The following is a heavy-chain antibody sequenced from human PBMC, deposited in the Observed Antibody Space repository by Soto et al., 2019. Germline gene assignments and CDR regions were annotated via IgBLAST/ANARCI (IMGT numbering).Heavy chain of an antibody. Sequence: EVQLLESGGGLVQPGGSLRLSCAASGFTFSSYAMSWVRQAPGKGLEWVSAVSGSGGSTYYADSVKGRLTISRHNSKNTLYLQMNSLRAEDTAVYYCGTHIVVVTAIKGAFDIWGQGTMVTVSS. J-gene: IGHJ3*02. D-gene: IGHD2-21*02. CDR2: VSGSGGST. V-gene: IGHV3-23*01. CDR1: GFTFSSYA. CDR3: GTHIVVVTAIKGAFDI.